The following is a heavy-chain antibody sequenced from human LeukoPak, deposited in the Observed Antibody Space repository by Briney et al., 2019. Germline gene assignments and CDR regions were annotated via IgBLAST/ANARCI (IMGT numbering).Heavy chain of an antibody. CDR2: IYHSGTT. Sequence: LRLSCAASGFTFSDYTMNWVRQAPGKGLEWIGYIYHSGTTYYNPSLKSRVTISVDRSKNQFSLKLSSVTAADTAVYYCARDYDLPAAGGGRLRWFDPWGQGTLVTVSS. D-gene: IGHD6-25*01. J-gene: IGHJ5*02. CDR3: ARDYDLPAAGGGRLRWFDP. V-gene: IGHV4-30-2*01. CDR1: GFTFSDYT.